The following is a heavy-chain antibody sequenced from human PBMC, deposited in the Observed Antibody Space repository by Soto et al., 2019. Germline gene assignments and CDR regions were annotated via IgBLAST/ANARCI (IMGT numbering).Heavy chain of an antibody. J-gene: IGHJ5*02. Sequence: EASVKVSCKASGGTFSSYAISWVRQAPGQGLEWMGGIIPIFGTANYAQKFQGRVTITADESTSTAYMELSSLRSEDTAVYYCARAHDYGDFAWGQGTLVTVSS. CDR1: GGTFSSYA. CDR2: IIPIFGTA. CDR3: ARAHDYGDFA. D-gene: IGHD4-17*01. V-gene: IGHV1-69*13.